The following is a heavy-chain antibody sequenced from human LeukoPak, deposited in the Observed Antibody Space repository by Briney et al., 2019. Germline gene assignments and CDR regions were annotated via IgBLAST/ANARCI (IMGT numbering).Heavy chain of an antibody. V-gene: IGHV1-24*01. J-gene: IGHJ3*02. CDR1: GHTLTELS. D-gene: IGHD1-26*01. CDR3: ATLGYSGSFDNFDM. CDR2: FDPEDGET. Sequence: ASVKVSCKVSGHTLTELSMHWVRQAPGKGLEWMGGFDPEDGETIYAQKFQGRVTMTEDSSTGTAYMELSSLRSEDTAVYYCATLGYSGSFDNFDMWGQGTMVTVSS.